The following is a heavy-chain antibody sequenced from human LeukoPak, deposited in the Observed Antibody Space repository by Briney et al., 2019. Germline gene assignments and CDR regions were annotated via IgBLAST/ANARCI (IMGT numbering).Heavy chain of an antibody. V-gene: IGHV3-48*01. CDR3: AKSREGVPTRCLDS. J-gene: IGHJ4*02. Sequence: PGGSLRLSCAASGLSFSSSGMNWVRQAPGKGLEWVSYITATGSTIYYADSVKGRFTISRDTSTNTLYLQMDSLRAEDTAVYYCAKSREGVPTRCLDSWGQGTLVTVSS. CDR2: ITATGSTI. CDR1: GLSFSSSG. D-gene: IGHD5-24*01.